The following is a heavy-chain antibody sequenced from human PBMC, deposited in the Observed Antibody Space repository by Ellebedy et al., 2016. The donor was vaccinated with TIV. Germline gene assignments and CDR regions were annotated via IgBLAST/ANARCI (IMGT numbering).Heavy chain of an antibody. CDR1: GYTFTGYY. CDR2: INPNSGGT. V-gene: IGHV1-2*02. J-gene: IGHJ5*01. D-gene: IGHD3-9*01. CDR3: ARGGDTLSAYENWFDS. Sequence: ASVKVSCKASGYTFTGYYMHWVRQAPGQGLEWMGWINPNSGGTNYVQRFQGRVTMTTDTSTSTAYMELRSLRSDDTAVYYCARGGDTLSAYENWFDSWGQGTLVTVSS.